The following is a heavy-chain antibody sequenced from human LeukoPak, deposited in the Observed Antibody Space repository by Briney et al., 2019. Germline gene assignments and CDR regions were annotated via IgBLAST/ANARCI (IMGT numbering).Heavy chain of an antibody. Sequence: GRSLRLSCAVSGFIFSDYGFHWVRQAPGKGLDWVAVTRFDGSIKQYADSVKGRFTISRDDSKNTLYLQMNFLKSEDTAVYYCARWGGTRQYYFDYWGQGTLVTVSS. D-gene: IGHD1-1*01. CDR1: GFIFSDYG. V-gene: IGHV3-33*01. CDR2: TRFDGSIK. CDR3: ARWGGTRQYYFDY. J-gene: IGHJ4*02.